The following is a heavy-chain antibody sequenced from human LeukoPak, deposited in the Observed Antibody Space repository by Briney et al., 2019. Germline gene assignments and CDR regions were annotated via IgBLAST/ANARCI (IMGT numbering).Heavy chain of an antibody. J-gene: IGHJ4*02. CDR1: GFTFSSYE. D-gene: IGHD2-15*01. V-gene: IGHV3-48*03. CDR2: ISSSGSTI. CDR3: ATSHDSAGND. Sequence: QSGGSLRLSCAASGFTFSSYEMNWVRQAPGKGLEWVSYISSSGSTIYYADSVKGRFTISRDNAKNSLYLQMNSLTVEDTAVYYCATSHDSAGNDWGQGTLVTVSS.